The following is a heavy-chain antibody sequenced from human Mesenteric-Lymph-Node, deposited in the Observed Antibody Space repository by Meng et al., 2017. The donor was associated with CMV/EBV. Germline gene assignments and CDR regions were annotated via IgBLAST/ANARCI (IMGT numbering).Heavy chain of an antibody. CDR3: AKDGNGWHSLDY. CDR1: GFTFSSYA. V-gene: IGHV3-23*03. J-gene: IGHJ4*02. Sequence: GGSLKISCAASGFTFSSYAMTWVRQAPGKGLEWVSVIYSGGTAYYADSVKGRFTVSRDNSKNTLYLQMNRLRAEETAVYYCAKDGNGWHSLDYWGQGTLVTVSS. CDR2: IYSGGTA. D-gene: IGHD6-19*01.